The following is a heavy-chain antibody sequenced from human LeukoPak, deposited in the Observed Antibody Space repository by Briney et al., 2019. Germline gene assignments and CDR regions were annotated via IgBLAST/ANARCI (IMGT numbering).Heavy chain of an antibody. J-gene: IGHJ4*02. CDR3: ARQSGSSSGLDY. V-gene: IGHV4-39*01. CDR1: GGSISSSSYY. D-gene: IGHD6-6*01. CDR2: IYYSGST. Sequence: SETLSLTCAVPGGSISSSSYYWGWIRQPPGKGLEWIGSIYYSGSTYYNPSLKSRVTISVDTSKNQFSLKLSSVTAADTAVYYCARQSGSSSGLDYWGQGTLVTVSS.